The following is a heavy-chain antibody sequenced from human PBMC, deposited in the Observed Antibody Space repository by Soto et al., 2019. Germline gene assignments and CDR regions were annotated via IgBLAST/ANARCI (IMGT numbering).Heavy chain of an antibody. D-gene: IGHD5-12*01. Sequence: PGGSLRLSCAASGFTVSSNYMSWVRQAPGKGLEWVSVIYSGGSTYYADSVKGRFTISRDNSKNTLYLQMNSLRAEDTAVYYCASGHRDGYNSGVLDYWGQGTLVTVSS. J-gene: IGHJ4*02. V-gene: IGHV3-53*01. CDR1: GFTVSSNY. CDR2: IYSGGST. CDR3: ASGHRDGYNSGVLDY.